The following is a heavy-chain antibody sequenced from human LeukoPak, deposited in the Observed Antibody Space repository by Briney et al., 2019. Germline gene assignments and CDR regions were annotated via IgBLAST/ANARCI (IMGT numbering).Heavy chain of an antibody. CDR2: ISAYNGNT. V-gene: IGHV1-18*01. CDR3: ARDDLEEGIAAAGASVY. D-gene: IGHD6-13*01. CDR1: GYTFTSYG. Sequence: ASVKVSCKASGYTFTSYGISWVRQAPGQGLEWMGWISAYNGNTNYAQKLQGRVTMTTDTSTSTAYMELRSLRSDDTAVYYCARDDLEEGIAAAGASVYWGQGTLVTVSS. J-gene: IGHJ4*02.